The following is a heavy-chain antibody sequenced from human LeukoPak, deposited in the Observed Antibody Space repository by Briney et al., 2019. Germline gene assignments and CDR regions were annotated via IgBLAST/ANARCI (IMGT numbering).Heavy chain of an antibody. Sequence: EASVKVSCKASGYTFIGYYMHWVRQAPGQGLEWMGRINPSTGDTNSAQKFQGRVTMTRDTFISTAYMELSRLTSDDTAIYYCARGQPYGDYNYFDPWGQGTLVTVSS. CDR2: INPSTGDT. J-gene: IGHJ5*02. D-gene: IGHD4-17*01. V-gene: IGHV1-2*06. CDR3: ARGQPYGDYNYFDP. CDR1: GYTFIGYY.